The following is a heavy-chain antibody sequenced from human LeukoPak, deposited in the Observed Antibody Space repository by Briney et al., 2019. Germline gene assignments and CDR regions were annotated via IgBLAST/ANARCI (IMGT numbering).Heavy chain of an antibody. J-gene: IGHJ4*02. D-gene: IGHD6-6*01. Sequence: GGSLRLSCAASGFTFDDYAMHWVRQAPGKGLEWVSGISWNSGNIGYADSVKGRFTVSRDNAKNTLYLQVNNLRAEDTAVYYCARGPNSNWSGLDFWGQGTLLTVSS. CDR2: ISWNSGNI. CDR1: GFTFDDYA. V-gene: IGHV3-9*01. CDR3: ARGPNSNWSGLDF.